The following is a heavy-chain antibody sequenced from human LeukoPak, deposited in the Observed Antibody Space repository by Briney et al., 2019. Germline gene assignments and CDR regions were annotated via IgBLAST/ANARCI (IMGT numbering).Heavy chain of an antibody. V-gene: IGHV4-59*01. CDR1: GGSISSYY. CDR2: IYYSGST. CDR3: ARWTSCSSTSCSPPHFDY. Sequence: NPSETLSLTCTVSGGSISSYYWSWIRQPPGKGLEWIGYIYYSGSTNYNPSLKSRVTISVDTSKNQFSLKLSSVTAADTAVYYCARWTSCSSTSCSPPHFDYWGQGTLVTVSS. J-gene: IGHJ4*02. D-gene: IGHD2-2*01.